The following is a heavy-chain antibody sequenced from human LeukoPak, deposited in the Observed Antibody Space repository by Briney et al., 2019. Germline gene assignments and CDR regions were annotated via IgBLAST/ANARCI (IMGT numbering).Heavy chain of an antibody. CDR2: INPTTGAT. Sequence: SVKVSCKASGYTFIDYYIIWIRQAPGRGLEYMGWINPTTGATRNGENFQGRITMTRATSVNTAYMDLGTLSSDDAAIYFCARGSAVSCTSTSCHAPLDYWGQGTLVTVSS. J-gene: IGHJ4*02. D-gene: IGHD2-2*01. CDR3: ARGSAVSCTSTSCHAPLDY. V-gene: IGHV1-2*02. CDR1: GYTFIDYY.